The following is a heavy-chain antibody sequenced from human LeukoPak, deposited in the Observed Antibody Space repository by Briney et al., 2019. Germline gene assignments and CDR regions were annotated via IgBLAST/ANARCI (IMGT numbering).Heavy chain of an antibody. CDR1: AGSISSNY. D-gene: IGHD3-10*01. V-gene: IGHV4-4*07. Sequence: SETLSLTCTVSAGSISSNYWSWLRQPAGKGLEWLRRISTSGSTNYNPSLKSRVTMSADTSKNQFSLKLSSVTAADTAVYYCAGNHGSAGYNWFDPWGQGTLVTVSS. J-gene: IGHJ5*02. CDR2: ISTSGST. CDR3: AGNHGSAGYNWFDP.